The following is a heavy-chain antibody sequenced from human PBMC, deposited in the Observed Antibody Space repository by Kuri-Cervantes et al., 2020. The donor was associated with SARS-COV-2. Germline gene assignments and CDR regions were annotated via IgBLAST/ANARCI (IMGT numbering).Heavy chain of an antibody. CDR1: GFTFSDYY. Sequence: GESLKIFCAASGFTFSDYYMSWVRQAPGKGLEWVSSISSSSSYIHYADSVKGRFTISRDNAKNSLYLQMNSLRAEDTAVYYCARGIAMAVPREYYFDYWGQGTLVTVSS. CDR2: ISSSSSYI. D-gene: IGHD2-2*01. J-gene: IGHJ4*01. CDR3: ARGIAMAVPREYYFDY. V-gene: IGHV3-11*06.